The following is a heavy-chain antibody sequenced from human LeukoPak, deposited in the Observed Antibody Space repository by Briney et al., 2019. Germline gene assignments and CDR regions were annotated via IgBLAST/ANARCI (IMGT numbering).Heavy chain of an antibody. J-gene: IGHJ4*02. CDR2: IYSGGST. CDR3: AKEFCWVVTPGHFDY. CDR1: GFTVSSNY. D-gene: IGHD4-23*01. V-gene: IGHV3-53*01. Sequence: PGGSLRLSCAASGFTVSSNYMSWVRQAPGKGLEWVSVIYSGGSTYYADSVKGRFTISRDNSKNTLYLQMNSLRAEDTAVYYCAKEFCWVVTPGHFDYWGQGTLVTVSS.